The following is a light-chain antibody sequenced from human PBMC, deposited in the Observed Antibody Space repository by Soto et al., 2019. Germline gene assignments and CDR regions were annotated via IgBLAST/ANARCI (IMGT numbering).Light chain of an antibody. V-gene: IGKV3-20*01. CDR1: QSVRSNY. CDR2: GTS. J-gene: IGKJ5*01. CDR3: QQYGSSPPIT. Sequence: EIVLTQSPGTLSLSSGERATLSCMASQSVRSNYLAWYHQKPGQAPRLLIYGTSTRAHGIPDRFSGSWSGTDFTLTISRLEPEDFAVYYCQQYGSSPPITFGRGTRLEIK.